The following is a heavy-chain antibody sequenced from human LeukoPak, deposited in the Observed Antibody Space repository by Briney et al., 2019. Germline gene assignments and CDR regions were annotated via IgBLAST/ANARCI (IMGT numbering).Heavy chain of an antibody. CDR1: GGSFSGYY. D-gene: IGHD2-2*01. V-gene: IGHV4-34*01. CDR2: INHSGST. Sequence: SATLSLTCAVYGGSFSGYYWSWIRQPPGKGLEWIGEINHSGSTNYNPSLKSRVTISVDTSKNQFSLKLSSVTAADTAVYYCARGVAYCSSTSCFLYAFDIWGQGTMVTVSS. CDR3: ARGVAYCSSTSCFLYAFDI. J-gene: IGHJ3*02.